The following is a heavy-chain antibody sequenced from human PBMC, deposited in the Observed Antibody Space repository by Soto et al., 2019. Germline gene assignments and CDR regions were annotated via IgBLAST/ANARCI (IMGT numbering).Heavy chain of an antibody. CDR1: GGSISSGDYY. CDR3: ARVYFLLDQYQLPVNWFDP. D-gene: IGHD2-2*01. J-gene: IGHJ5*02. V-gene: IGHV4-30-4*01. Sequence: PSETLSLTCTVSGGSISSGDYYWSWIRQPPGKGLEWIGYIYYSGSTYYNPSLKSRVTISVDTSKNQFSLKLSSVTAADTAVYYCARVYFLLDQYQLPVNWFDPWGQGTLVTVSS. CDR2: IYYSGST.